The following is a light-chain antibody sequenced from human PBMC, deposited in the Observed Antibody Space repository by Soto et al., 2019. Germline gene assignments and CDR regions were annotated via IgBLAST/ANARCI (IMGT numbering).Light chain of an antibody. V-gene: IGKV3-20*01. Sequence: EIVLTQSPGTLSLSPGGRATLSCRAIQSVSSSSLSWYQQKPGQAPRLLIYDTSSRATDIPDRFSGSGSGTDFTLTISRLEPEDFTVYYCQHYGTSMWTFGQGTTVEIK. CDR1: QSVSSSS. CDR2: DTS. CDR3: QHYGTSMWT. J-gene: IGKJ1*01.